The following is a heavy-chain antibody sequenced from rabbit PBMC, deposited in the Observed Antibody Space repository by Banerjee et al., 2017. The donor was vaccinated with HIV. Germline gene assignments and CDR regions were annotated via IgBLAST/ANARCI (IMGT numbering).Heavy chain of an antibody. CDR1: GFDFSSYY. D-gene: IGHD2-1*01. CDR2: IYTGSGDT. V-gene: IGHV1S45*01. J-gene: IGHJ4*01. Sequence: QEQLKESGGGLVQPGESLKLSCKASGFDFSSYYMCWVRQAPGKGLEWIACIYTGSGDTYYASWAKGRFTISKTSSTTVTLQMTSLTAADTATYFCARNYDLWGQGTLVTV. CDR3: ARNYDL.